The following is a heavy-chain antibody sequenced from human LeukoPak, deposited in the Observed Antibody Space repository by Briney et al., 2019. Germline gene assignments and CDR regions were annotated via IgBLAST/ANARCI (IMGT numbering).Heavy chain of an antibody. CDR2: IRYDGSNK. CDR1: GFTFSSYG. V-gene: IGHV3-30*02. J-gene: IGHJ4*02. D-gene: IGHD2-2*03. CDR3: ARGDGYCSSASCSGN. Sequence: GGSLRLSCAASGFTFSSYGMHWVRQAPGKGREWVAFIRYDGSNKYYADSVKGRFTISRDNSKNTLYLQMKSLRPEDTAVYYCARGDGYCSSASCSGNWGQGTLVTVSS.